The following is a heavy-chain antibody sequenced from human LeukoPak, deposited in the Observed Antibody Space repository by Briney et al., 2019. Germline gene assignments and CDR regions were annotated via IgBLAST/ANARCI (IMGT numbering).Heavy chain of an antibody. V-gene: IGHV1-2*02. Sequence: ASVKVSRKASGYTFTGYYMHWVRQAPGQGLEWMGWFNPNSDGTNYAQKLQGRVTMTRDTSISTAYMELSRLRSDDTAVYYCARLVDTAMVTFWATLGYFDYCGQGTLVTVSS. CDR3: ARLVDTAMVTFWATLGYFDY. D-gene: IGHD5-18*01. CDR2: FNPNSDGT. J-gene: IGHJ4*02. CDR1: GYTFTGYY.